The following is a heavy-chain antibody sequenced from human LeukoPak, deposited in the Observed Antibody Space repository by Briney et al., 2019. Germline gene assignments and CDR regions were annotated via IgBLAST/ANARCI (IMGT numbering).Heavy chain of an antibody. J-gene: IGHJ6*02. V-gene: IGHV3-33*08. CDR2: IWYDGSNK. Sequence: GRSLRLSCAASGFTFSTYGMHWVRQAPGKGLEWVAVIWYDGSNKYYADSVKGRFTISRDNSKNTLYLQMNSLRAEDTAVYYCARVSEQWELLRWKEDYHYYGMDVWGQGTTVTVSS. D-gene: IGHD1-26*01. CDR1: GFTFSTYG. CDR3: ARVSEQWELLRWKEDYHYYGMDV.